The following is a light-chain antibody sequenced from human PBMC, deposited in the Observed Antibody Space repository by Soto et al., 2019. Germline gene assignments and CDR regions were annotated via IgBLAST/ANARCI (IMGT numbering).Light chain of an antibody. CDR2: DVS. CDR3: SSYAGSSNV. Sequence: QSVLTQHASVSGSPGQSITISCTGGSSDVGGYNSVYWYQQHPGKARKLIIYDVSNRPSGVSDHFSGSKSGNTASLTISGLLAEDEADYYCSSYAGSSNVFGTGTKVTVL. CDR1: SSDVGGYNS. V-gene: IGLV2-14*03. J-gene: IGLJ1*01.